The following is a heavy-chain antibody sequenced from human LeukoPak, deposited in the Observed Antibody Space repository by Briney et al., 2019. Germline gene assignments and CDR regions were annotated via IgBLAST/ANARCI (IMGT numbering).Heavy chain of an antibody. J-gene: IGHJ4*02. Sequence: PGRSLRLSCAASGFTFSSYAMHWVRQAPGKGLEWVAVISYDGSNKYYADSVKGRFTISRDNSKNTLYLQMNSLRAEDTAVYYRAYGGVYACTGWGQGTLVTVSS. CDR2: ISYDGSNK. V-gene: IGHV3-30-3*01. D-gene: IGHD2-8*01. CDR1: GFTFSSYA. CDR3: AYGGVYACTG.